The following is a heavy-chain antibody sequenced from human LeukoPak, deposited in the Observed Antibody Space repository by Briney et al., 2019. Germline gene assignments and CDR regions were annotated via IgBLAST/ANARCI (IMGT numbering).Heavy chain of an antibody. CDR3: ATAARGYSYGERDY. CDR1: GYTLTELS. D-gene: IGHD5-18*01. CDR2: FDPEDGET. J-gene: IGHJ4*02. Sequence: ASVKVSCKVSGYTLTELSMHWVRQAPGKGLEWMGGFDPEDGETIYAQKFQGRVTMTEDTSTDTAYMELSSLRSEDTAVYYCATAARGYSYGERDYWGQGTLVTVSS. V-gene: IGHV1-24*01.